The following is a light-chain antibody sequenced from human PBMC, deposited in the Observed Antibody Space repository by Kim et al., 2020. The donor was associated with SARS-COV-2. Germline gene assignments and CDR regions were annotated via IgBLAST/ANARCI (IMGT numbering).Light chain of an antibody. CDR2: EDN. J-gene: IGLJ3*02. V-gene: IGLV6-57*01. Sequence: KTVTISCPRSSGSIASNYVQWYQQRPGSSPTTVIYEDNHRPSGVPDRFSGSIDSSSNSASLTISGLKTEDETDYYCQSYDSSNHGVFGGGTQLTVL. CDR1: SGSIASNY. CDR3: QSYDSSNHGV.